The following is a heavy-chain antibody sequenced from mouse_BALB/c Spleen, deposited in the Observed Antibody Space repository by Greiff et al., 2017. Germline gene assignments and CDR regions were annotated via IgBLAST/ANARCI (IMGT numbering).Heavy chain of an antibody. V-gene: IGHV1-69*02. D-gene: IGHD2-14*01. J-gene: IGHJ4*01. CDR1: GYTFTSYW. CDR3: ARYRYYAMDY. Sequence: QVQLQQPGAELVKPGAPVKLSCKASGYTFTSYWMNWVKQRPGRGLEWIGRIDPSDSETHYNQKFKDKATLTVDKSSSTAYIQLSSLTSEDSAVYYCARYRYYAMDYWGQGTSVTVSS. CDR2: IDPSDSET.